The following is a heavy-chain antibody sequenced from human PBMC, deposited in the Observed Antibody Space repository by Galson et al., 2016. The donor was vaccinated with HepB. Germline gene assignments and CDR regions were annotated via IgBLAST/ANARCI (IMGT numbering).Heavy chain of an antibody. Sequence: SLRLSCAVSGFTFTTSSMSWVRQAPGKGLEWVSGISQDGLSRYYADSVKGRFTISRDNSKNTLSLQMDSLRAEDTAVYYWATGRGFGNPFDYWGQGTLVTVSS. CDR3: ATGRGFGNPFDY. J-gene: IGHJ4*02. D-gene: IGHD3-10*01. CDR2: ISQDGLSR. V-gene: IGHV3-23*01. CDR1: GFTFTTSS.